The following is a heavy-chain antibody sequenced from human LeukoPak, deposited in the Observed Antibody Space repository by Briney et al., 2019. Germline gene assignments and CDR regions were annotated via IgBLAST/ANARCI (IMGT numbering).Heavy chain of an antibody. CDR2: INPSGGST. CDR3: ATGRDGYNSEYFQH. CDR1: GYTFTMYL. J-gene: IGHJ1*01. D-gene: IGHD5-24*01. Sequence: GASVKVSCKSSGYTFTMYLMHWARQAPGQGLEWMGIINPSGGSTNYPQKFQGRVTMTRDTSTSTVYMELSSLRSEDTAVYFCATGRDGYNSEYFQHWGQGTLVTVSS. V-gene: IGHV1-46*01.